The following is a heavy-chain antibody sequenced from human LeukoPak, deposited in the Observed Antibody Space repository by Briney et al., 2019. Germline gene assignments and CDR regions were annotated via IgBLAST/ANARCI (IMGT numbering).Heavy chain of an antibody. J-gene: IGHJ4*02. CDR1: GFTFSRYT. CDR3: ARDGPSRGYYDSSGSDY. V-gene: IGHV3-21*04. Sequence: GGSLRLSCAGSGFTFSRYTFNWVRQAPGRGLEWVSAISGDSKYIYYTDSVKGRFTVSRDNAKNSLYLQMNSLRAEDTALYHCARDGPSRGYYDSSGSDYWGQGTLVTVSS. D-gene: IGHD3-22*01. CDR2: ISGDSKYI.